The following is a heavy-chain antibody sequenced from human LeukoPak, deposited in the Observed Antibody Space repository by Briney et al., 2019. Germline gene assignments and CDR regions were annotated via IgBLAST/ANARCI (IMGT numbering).Heavy chain of an antibody. J-gene: IGHJ4*02. CDR2: INLNSGGT. CDR3: ARGQRITIFGLVINPFDF. CDR1: GYTFTGYY. D-gene: IGHD3-3*01. V-gene: IGHV1-2*02. Sequence: ASVKVSCTASGYTFTGYYMHWVRQAPGQGIEWMGWINLNSGGTNYAQKFQGRVTMTRDTSISTAYMELSRMSSDDKAVYYCARGQRITIFGLVINPFDFWGQGTLVTVSS.